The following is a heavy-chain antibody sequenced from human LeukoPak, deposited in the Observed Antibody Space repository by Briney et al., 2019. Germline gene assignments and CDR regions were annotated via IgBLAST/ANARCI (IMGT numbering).Heavy chain of an antibody. J-gene: IGHJ5*02. CDR3: ARGQPQYYYDSSGYYPEGDWFDP. CDR1: GGSISSGDYY. D-gene: IGHD3-22*01. CDR2: INHSGST. V-gene: IGHV4-39*07. Sequence: SETLSLTCTVSGGSISSGDYYWSWIRQPPGKGLEWIGEINHSGSTNYNPSLKSRVTISVDTSKNQFSLKLSSVTAADTAVYYCARGQPQYYYDSSGYYPEGDWFDPWGQGTLVTVSS.